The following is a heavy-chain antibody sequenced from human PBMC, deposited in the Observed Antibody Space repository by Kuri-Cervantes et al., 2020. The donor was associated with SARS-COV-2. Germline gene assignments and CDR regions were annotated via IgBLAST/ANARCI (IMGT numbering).Heavy chain of an antibody. D-gene: IGHD6-13*01. Sequence: GSLRLSCTVSGGSISSHYWSWIRQPAGKGLEWIGRIYTSGSTNYNPSLKSRVTMSVDTSKNQFSLKLSPVTAADTAVYYCARGGGGQLDFDYWGQGTLVTVSS. CDR2: IYTSGST. J-gene: IGHJ4*02. V-gene: IGHV4-4*07. CDR3: ARGGGGQLDFDY. CDR1: GGSISSHY.